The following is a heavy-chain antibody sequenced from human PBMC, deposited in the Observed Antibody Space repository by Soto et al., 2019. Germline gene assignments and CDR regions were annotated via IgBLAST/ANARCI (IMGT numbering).Heavy chain of an antibody. J-gene: IGHJ6*02. D-gene: IGHD6-6*01. V-gene: IGHV3-11*01. Sequence: GGSLRLSCAASGFTFSDYYMSWIRQAPGKGLEWISSTSSSGSTIYYADSVKGRFTISRDNAKYTLYLQMNSLRAEDTAVYYCAKGPPDPSPNAMDVWGQWTTVTVSS. CDR2: TSSSGSTI. CDR1: GFTFSDYY. CDR3: AKGPPDPSPNAMDV.